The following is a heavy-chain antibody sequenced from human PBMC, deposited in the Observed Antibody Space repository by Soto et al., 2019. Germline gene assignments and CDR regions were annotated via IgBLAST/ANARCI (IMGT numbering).Heavy chain of an antibody. CDR3: AKEASTVPYYFDY. V-gene: IGHV3-23*01. CDR1: GFTFSSYA. J-gene: IGHJ4*02. Sequence: EVQLLESGGGLVQPGGSLRLSCAASGFTFSSYAMSLVRQAPGKGLEWVSTITSSGGSTYYAESVKGRFTSSRDNSKNTLYLQMNSLRAEDTAVYYCAKEASTVPYYFDYWGQGNLVTVSS. CDR2: ITSSGGST. D-gene: IGHD4-17*01.